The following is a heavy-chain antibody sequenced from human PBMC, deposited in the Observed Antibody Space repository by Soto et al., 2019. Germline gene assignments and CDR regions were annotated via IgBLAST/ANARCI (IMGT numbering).Heavy chain of an antibody. CDR1: VYSFTTYW. D-gene: IGHD5-18*01. J-gene: IGHJ4*02. CDR3: ASVVDTATGYYFDF. CDR2: IYPGDSDT. V-gene: IGHV5-51*01. Sequence: GESLKISCKGSVYSFTTYWIGWVRQMSGKGLEWMGIIYPGDSDTKYSPSFQGQVTISADKSISTAYLQWSSLKASDTAMYYCASVVDTATGYYFDFWGQGTLVTVSS.